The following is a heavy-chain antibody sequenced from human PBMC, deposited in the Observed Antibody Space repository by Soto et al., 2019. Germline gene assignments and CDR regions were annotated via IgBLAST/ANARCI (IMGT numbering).Heavy chain of an antibody. D-gene: IGHD2-8*02. J-gene: IGHJ5*02. CDR3: ARQASYWHGGGGWFDP. V-gene: IGHV3-13*01. CDR1: GFTFSAYD. CDR2: IGTLHDT. Sequence: EVQLVESGGGLVQPGGSLRLSCAASGFTFSAYDMHWVRQAPGKGLEWVSAIGTLHDTYYPDSVRGRFTISRENAKNFLYLQMNSLRAEGTGVYFCARQASYWHGGGGWFDPWGQGTLVTVSS.